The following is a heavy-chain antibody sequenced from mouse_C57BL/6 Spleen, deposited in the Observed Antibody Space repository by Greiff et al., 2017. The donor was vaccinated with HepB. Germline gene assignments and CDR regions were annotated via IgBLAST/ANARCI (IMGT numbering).Heavy chain of an antibody. V-gene: IGHV1-53*01. CDR1: GYTFTSYW. J-gene: IGHJ2*01. CDR2: INPSNGGT. CDR3: ARRRGRWLHAGNYFDY. D-gene: IGHD2-3*01. Sequence: QVQLQQPGTELVKPGASVKLSCKASGYTFTSYWMHWVKQRPGQGLEWIGNINPSNGGTNYNEKFKSKATLTVDKSSSTAYMQLSSLTSEDSAVYYCARRRGRWLHAGNYFDYWGQGTTLTVSS.